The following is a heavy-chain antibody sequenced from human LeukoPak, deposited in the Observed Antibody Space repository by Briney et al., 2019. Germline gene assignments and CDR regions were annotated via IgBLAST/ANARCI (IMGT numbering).Heavy chain of an antibody. CDR3: ARGPRDGYSLMPYYFDY. V-gene: IGHV1-69*05. J-gene: IGHJ4*01. CDR1: GGTFSSYA. D-gene: IGHD5-24*01. CDR2: IIPIFGTA. Sequence: SVKVSCKASGGTFSSYAISWVRQAPGQGLEWMGGIIPIFGTANYAQKFQGRVTITTDESTSTAYMELSSLRSEDTAVYFCARGPRDGYSLMPYYFDYWGHGTRVIASS.